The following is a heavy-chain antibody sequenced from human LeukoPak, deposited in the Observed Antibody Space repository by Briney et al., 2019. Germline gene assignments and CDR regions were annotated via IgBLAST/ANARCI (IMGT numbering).Heavy chain of an antibody. CDR1: GFTFSSYA. J-gene: IGHJ4*02. Sequence: GGSLRLSCAASGFTFSSYAMSWVRQAPGKGLEWVSAISGSGGSTYCADSVKGRFTISRDNSKNTLYLQMNSLRAEDTAVYYCAKDKNPIDSSGWYDYWGQGTLVTVSS. D-gene: IGHD6-19*01. V-gene: IGHV3-23*01. CDR3: AKDKNPIDSSGWYDY. CDR2: ISGSGGST.